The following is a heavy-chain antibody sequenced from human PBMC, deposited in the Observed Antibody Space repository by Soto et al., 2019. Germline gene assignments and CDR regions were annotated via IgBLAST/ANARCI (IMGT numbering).Heavy chain of an antibody. Sequence: SQTLSLTCTVSGGSISSYYWSWIRQPPGKGLEGIGYIYYSGSTNYNPSLKSRVTISVDTSKNQFSLKLSSVTAADTAVYYCARLSYDILTGVDYWGQGTLVTVSS. D-gene: IGHD3-9*01. V-gene: IGHV4-59*08. CDR2: IYYSGST. CDR3: ARLSYDILTGVDY. CDR1: GGSISSYY. J-gene: IGHJ4*02.